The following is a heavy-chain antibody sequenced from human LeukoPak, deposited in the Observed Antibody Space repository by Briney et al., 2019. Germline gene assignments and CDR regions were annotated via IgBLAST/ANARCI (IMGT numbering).Heavy chain of an antibody. J-gene: IGHJ4*02. CDR1: GFTFSSYA. CDR3: TKRDYSDRSGYAPLFES. V-gene: IGHV3-30-3*02. Sequence: PGGSLRLSCAASGFTFSSYAMHWVRQAPGKGLEWVAVISYDGSNKYYADSVKGRFTISRDNSKSTLHLQMNSLSGDDTAVYYCTKRDYSDRSGYAPLFESWGQGTLVTVSS. D-gene: IGHD3-22*01. CDR2: ISYDGSNK.